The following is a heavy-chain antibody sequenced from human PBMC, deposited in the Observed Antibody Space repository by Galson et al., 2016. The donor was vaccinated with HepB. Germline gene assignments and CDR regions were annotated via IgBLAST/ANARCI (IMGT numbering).Heavy chain of an antibody. CDR1: GGSIRGSPYY. V-gene: IGHV4-39*01. Sequence: SETLSLTCNVSGGSIRGSPYYWGWIRQPPGKGLEWIGSIYYTGNTYYNPSLKSRVTIHVDTSENQVSLKLNSVTAADSAVYYCSRPPSSIAAPSDAFDLWGRGTVVTVAS. D-gene: IGHD6-6*01. CDR3: SRPPSSIAAPSDAFDL. CDR2: IYYTGNT. J-gene: IGHJ3*01.